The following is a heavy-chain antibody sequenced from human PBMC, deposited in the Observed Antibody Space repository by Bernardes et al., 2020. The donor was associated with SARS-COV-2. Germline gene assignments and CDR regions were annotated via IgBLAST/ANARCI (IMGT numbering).Heavy chain of an antibody. CDR2: INPKSGGT. D-gene: IGHD2-21*02. CDR3: VRDVTRGGY. V-gene: IGHV1-2*02. CDR1: GYTFSDSY. Sequence: ASVKVSCKTYGYTFSDSYMHWVRQAPGQGLDWMGWINPKSGGTNYAQKFQGRVTMTRDTSISTAYLELSRLGSDDTALYYCVRDVTRGGYWGQGTLVTVSS. J-gene: IGHJ4*02.